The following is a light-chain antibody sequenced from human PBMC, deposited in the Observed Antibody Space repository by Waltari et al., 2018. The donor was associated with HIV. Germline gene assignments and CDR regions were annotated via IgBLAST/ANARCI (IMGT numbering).Light chain of an antibody. CDR3: QSTDYDGTWV. J-gene: IGLJ3*02. CDR2: KNI. Sequence: SYDLTQTPSVSVSPGQTTRINCSRGALPKKYSSWYRQKAGRTPLLVIYKNIERPSGIPERNSGSGSGTGVTVTISDVQAEDEGDYFCQSTDYDGTWVFGGGTKLNVL. CDR1: ALPKKY. V-gene: IGLV3-25*03.